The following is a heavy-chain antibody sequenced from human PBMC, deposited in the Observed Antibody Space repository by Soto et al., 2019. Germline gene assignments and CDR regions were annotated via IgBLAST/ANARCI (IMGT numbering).Heavy chain of an antibody. Sequence: QVKLVESGGGVVQPGRSLRLSCAASGFTFDNYGIHWVRQAPGKGLEWVVVISFDGRNTDYADSVKGRFTISRDNSKNTLYLQMTSLRAEDTAVYYCAKQSGSGSYHNVDSGGHFDYWGQGTLVTVSS. V-gene: IGHV3-30*18. CDR2: ISFDGRNT. CDR3: AKQSGSGSYHNVDSGGHFDY. CDR1: GFTFDNYG. D-gene: IGHD3-10*01. J-gene: IGHJ4*02.